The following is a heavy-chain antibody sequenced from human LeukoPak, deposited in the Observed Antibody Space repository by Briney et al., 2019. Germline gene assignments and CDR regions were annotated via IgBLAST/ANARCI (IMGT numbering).Heavy chain of an antibody. D-gene: IGHD6-13*01. V-gene: IGHV4-39*07. CDR3: ARASGSSWLTYDY. CDR2: IYYSGNT. J-gene: IGHJ4*02. CDR1: GGSISSNIYY. Sequence: SETLSLTCTVSGGSISSNIYYWAWIRQPPGEGLEWIGSIYYSGNTYYNPSLKSRLTISVDTSKNHFSLKLSSVTAADTAVFYCARASGSSWLTYDYWGQGTLVTVSS.